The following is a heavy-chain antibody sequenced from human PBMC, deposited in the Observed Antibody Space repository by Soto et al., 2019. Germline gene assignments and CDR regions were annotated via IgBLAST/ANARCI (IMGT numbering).Heavy chain of an antibody. V-gene: IGHV3-30-3*01. J-gene: IGHJ3*02. CDR3: ARGLFRGQYSSGPDAFDI. Sequence: GGSLRLSCAASGFTFSSYAMHWVRQAPGKGLEWVAVISYDGSNKYYANSVKGRFTISRDNSKNTLYLQMNSLRAEDTAVYYCARGLFRGQYSSGPDAFDIWGQGTMVTVSS. D-gene: IGHD6-25*01. CDR1: GFTFSSYA. CDR2: ISYDGSNK.